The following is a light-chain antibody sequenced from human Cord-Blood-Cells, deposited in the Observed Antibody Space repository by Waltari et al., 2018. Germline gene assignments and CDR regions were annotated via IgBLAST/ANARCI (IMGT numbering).Light chain of an antibody. V-gene: IGKV1-33*01. J-gene: IGKJ4*01. CDR1: QDISNY. CDR2: DAS. CDR3: QQYDNLPTLT. Sequence: DIQMTQSPSSLSASVGDRVTITCQASQDISNYLNWYQQKPGKGPKLLIYDASNLETGGPSRFSGSGSGTDVTFTISSLQPEDIATYYCQQYDNLPTLTFGGGTKVESK.